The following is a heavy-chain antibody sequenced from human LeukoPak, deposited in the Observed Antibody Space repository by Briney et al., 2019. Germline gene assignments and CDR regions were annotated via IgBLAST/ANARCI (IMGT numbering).Heavy chain of an antibody. CDR3: ASRGTYYYDSSGSGY. V-gene: IGHV3-23*01. CDR1: GGSISSYY. CDR2: ISGSGGST. D-gene: IGHD3-22*01. J-gene: IGHJ4*02. Sequence: ETLSLTCTVSGGSISSYYWSWVRQAPGKGLEWVSAISGSGGSTYYADSVKGRFTISRDNSKNTLYLQMNSLRAEDTAVYYCASRGTYYYDSSGSGYWGQGTLVTVSS.